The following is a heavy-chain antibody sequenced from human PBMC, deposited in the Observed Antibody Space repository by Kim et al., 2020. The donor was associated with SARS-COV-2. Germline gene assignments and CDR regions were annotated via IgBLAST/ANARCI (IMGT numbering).Heavy chain of an antibody. D-gene: IGHD6-19*01. J-gene: IGHJ5*02. Sequence: GTNYAQKFQGRVTMTRDTSISTAYMELSRLRSDDTAVYYCARDSRSGIDPWGQGTLVTVSS. CDR2: GT. CDR3: ARDSRSGIDP. V-gene: IGHV1-2*02.